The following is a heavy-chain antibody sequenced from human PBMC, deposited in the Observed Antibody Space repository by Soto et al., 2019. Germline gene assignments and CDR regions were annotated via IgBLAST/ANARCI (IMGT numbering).Heavy chain of an antibody. D-gene: IGHD6-19*01. J-gene: IGHJ4*02. V-gene: IGHV4-39*01. CDR3: VRHQRYSSGWYIDY. CDR1: GGSINSANYY. Sequence: QLQLQESGPGLVKPSETLSLTCTVSGGSINSANYYWGWIRQPPGKGLEWIGNVYYSGTTYYNPSLKGRVTISVDTSKNQFSLKLSSVTAADSAVFFCVRHQRYSSGWYIDYWGQGPPVTASS. CDR2: VYYSGTT.